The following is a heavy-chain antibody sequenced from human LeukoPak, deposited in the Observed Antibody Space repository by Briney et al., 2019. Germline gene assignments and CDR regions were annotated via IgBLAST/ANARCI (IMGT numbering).Heavy chain of an antibody. CDR1: GGTFSSYA. D-gene: IGHD3-16*01. CDR2: MNPNSGNT. J-gene: IGHJ5*02. Sequence: GASVKVSCKASGGTFSSYAISWVRQAPGQGLEWMGWMNPNSGNTGYAQKFQGRVTITRNTSISTAYMELSSLRSEDTAVYYCARGLNRGDPLPWGQGTLVTVSS. CDR3: ARGLNRGDPLP. V-gene: IGHV1-8*03.